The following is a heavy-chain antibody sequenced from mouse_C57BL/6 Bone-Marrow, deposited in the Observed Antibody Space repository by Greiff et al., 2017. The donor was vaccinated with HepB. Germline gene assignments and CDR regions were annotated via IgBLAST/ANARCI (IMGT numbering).Heavy chain of an antibody. CDR2: IDPETGGT. J-gene: IGHJ2*01. D-gene: IGHD2-2*01. V-gene: IGHV1-15*01. CDR1: GYTFTDYE. CDR3: TRGGGYPFDY. Sequence: QVQLKQSGAELVRPGASVTLSCKASGYTFTDYEMHWVKQTPVHGLEWIGAIDPETGGTAYNQKFKGKAILTADKSSSTAYMELRSLTSEDSAVYYCTRGGGYPFDYWGQGTTLTVSS.